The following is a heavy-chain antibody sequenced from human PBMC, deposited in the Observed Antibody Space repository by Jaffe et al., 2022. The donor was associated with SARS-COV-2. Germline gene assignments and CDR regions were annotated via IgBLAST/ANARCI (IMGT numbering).Heavy chain of an antibody. Sequence: QVQLVESGGGVVQPGRSLRLSCAASGFTFSSYGMHWVRQAPGKGLEWVAVISYDGSNKYYADSVKGRFTISRDNSKNTLYLQMNSLRAEDTAVYYCATSSTSRSYYYYYGMDVWGQGTTVTVSS. CDR2: ISYDGSNK. J-gene: IGHJ6*02. V-gene: IGHV3-30*03. CDR1: GFTFSSYG. CDR3: ATSSTSRSYYYYYGMDV. D-gene: IGHD2-2*01.